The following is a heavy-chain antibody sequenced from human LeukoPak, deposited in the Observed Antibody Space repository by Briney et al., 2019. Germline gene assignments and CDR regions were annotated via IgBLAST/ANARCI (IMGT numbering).Heavy chain of an antibody. V-gene: IGHV3-30*04. Sequence: GGSLRLSCAASGFTFSSYAMHWVRQAPGKGLEWVAVISYDGSNKYYADSVKGRFTISRDNSKNTLYLQMNSLRAEDTAVYYCAKDRGPTYYDILTGYSSYYFDYWGQGTLVTVSS. CDR3: AKDRGPTYYDILTGYSSYYFDY. J-gene: IGHJ4*02. CDR1: GFTFSSYA. CDR2: ISYDGSNK. D-gene: IGHD3-9*01.